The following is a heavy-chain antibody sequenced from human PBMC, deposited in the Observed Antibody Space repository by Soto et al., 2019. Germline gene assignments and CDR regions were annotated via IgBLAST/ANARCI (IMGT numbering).Heavy chain of an antibody. J-gene: IGHJ3*02. D-gene: IGHD1-1*01. CDR1: GFTFSSYE. CDR3: AREWKRAFDI. Sequence: VGSLRLSCAASGFTFSSYEMNWVRQAPGKGLEWVSYISSSGSTIYYADSVKGRFTISRDNAKNSLYLQMNSLRAEDTAVYYCAREWKRAFDIWGQGTMVTVSS. V-gene: IGHV3-48*03. CDR2: ISSSGSTI.